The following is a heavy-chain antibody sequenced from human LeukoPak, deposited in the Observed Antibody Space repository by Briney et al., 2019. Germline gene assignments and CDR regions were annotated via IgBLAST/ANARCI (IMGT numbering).Heavy chain of an antibody. V-gene: IGHV3-21*01. CDR1: GFTISSYS. D-gene: IGHD4-17*01. CDR2: ISSSSSYI. Sequence: GGSLRLSCAASGFTISSYSMNWVRQAPGKGLEWVSSISSSSSYIYYADSVKGRFTISRDNAKNSLYLQMNSLRAEDTAVYYCARAFDGEPHAFDIWGQGTMVTVSS. J-gene: IGHJ3*02. CDR3: ARAFDGEPHAFDI.